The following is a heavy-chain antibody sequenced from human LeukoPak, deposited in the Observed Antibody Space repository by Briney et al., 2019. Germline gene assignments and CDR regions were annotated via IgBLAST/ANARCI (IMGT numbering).Heavy chain of an antibody. D-gene: IGHD3-22*01. CDR2: VSNSGST. V-gene: IGHV4-59*08. Sequence: SETLSLICTVSGDSMSDNFWSWIRQPPGKGLEWIGYVSNSGSTNYNPSLKGRVTISRDTSKNQFSLKLSSVTAADTAVYYCVNYYDSSDYQQPNHFDYWGQGTLVTVSS. CDR1: GDSMSDNF. J-gene: IGHJ4*02. CDR3: VNYYDSSDYQQPNHFDY.